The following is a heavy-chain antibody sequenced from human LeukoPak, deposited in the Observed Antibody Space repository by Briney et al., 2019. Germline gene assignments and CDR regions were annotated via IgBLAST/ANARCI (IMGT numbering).Heavy chain of an antibody. CDR3: ARIPIGFGELGNY. CDR1: GFTFSSYE. D-gene: IGHD3-10*01. V-gene: IGHV3-48*03. CDR2: ISSSGSTI. Sequence: GGSLRLSCAASGFTFSSYEMNWVRQAPGKGLEWVSYISSSGSTIYYADSVKGRFTISRDNAKNTLHLQMNSLRAEDTAFYHCARIPIGFGELGNYWGQGTLVTVSS. J-gene: IGHJ4*02.